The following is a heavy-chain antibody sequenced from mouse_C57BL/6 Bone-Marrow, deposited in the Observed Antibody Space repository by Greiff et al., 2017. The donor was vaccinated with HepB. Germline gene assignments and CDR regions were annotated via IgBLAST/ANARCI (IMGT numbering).Heavy chain of an antibody. D-gene: IGHD1-1*01. J-gene: IGHJ3*01. V-gene: IGHV1-7*01. CDR2: INPSSGYT. CDR1: GYTFTSYW. Sequence: QVQLKESGAELAKPGASVKLSCKASGYTFTSYWMHWVKQRPGQGLGWIGYINPSSGYTKYNQKFKDKATLTADKSSSTAYMQLSSLTYEDSAVYYCAYGSSSWFAYWGQGTLVTVSA. CDR3: AYGSSSWFAY.